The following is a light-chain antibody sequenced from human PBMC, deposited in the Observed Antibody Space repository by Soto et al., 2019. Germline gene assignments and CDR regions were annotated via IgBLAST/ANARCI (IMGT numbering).Light chain of an antibody. CDR3: VSFAGGTYV. Sequence: QSALTQPPSASGSPGQSVTISCTGTSSDVGAYIFVSWYQQHPGKAPKLMVYDVNRRPPGVPDRFFASKSGNTASLTVSGLQAEDEADYYCVSFAGGTYVFGTGTKLTVL. CDR2: DVN. CDR1: SSDVGAYIF. V-gene: IGLV2-8*01. J-gene: IGLJ1*01.